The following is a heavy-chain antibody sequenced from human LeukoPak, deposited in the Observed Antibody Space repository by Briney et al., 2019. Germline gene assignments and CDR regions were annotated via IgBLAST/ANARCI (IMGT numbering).Heavy chain of an antibody. D-gene: IGHD3-10*01. V-gene: IGHV1-2*02. Sequence: ASVKVSCKASGYTFTGYYMHWVRQAPGQGLEWMGWINPNSGGTNYAQKFQGRVTMTRDTSISTAYMELSRLRFDDTAVYYCARDRGRRRFGELYWFDPWGQGTLVTVSS. CDR3: ARDRGRRRFGELYWFDP. J-gene: IGHJ5*02. CDR1: GYTFTGYY. CDR2: INPNSGGT.